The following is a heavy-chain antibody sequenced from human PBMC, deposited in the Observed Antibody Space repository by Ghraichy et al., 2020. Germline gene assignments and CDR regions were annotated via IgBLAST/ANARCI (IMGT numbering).Heavy chain of an antibody. CDR2: IIPIFGTA. CDR3: ARDRPEGWRNYYGSGSSYYYGMDV. J-gene: IGHJ6*02. CDR1: GGTFSSYA. V-gene: IGHV1-69*13. D-gene: IGHD3-10*01. Sequence: SVKVSCKASGGTFSSYAISWVRQAPGQGLEWMGGIIPIFGTANYAQKFQGRVTITADESTSTAYMELSSLRSEDTAVYYCARDRPEGWRNYYGSGSSYYYGMDVWGQGTTVTVSS.